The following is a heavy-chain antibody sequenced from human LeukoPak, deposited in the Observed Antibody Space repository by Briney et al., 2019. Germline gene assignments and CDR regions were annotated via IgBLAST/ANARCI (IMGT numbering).Heavy chain of an antibody. CDR3: VRDGGYSFGF. CDR2: INNDGGTT. J-gene: IGHJ4*02. V-gene: IGHV3-74*01. CDR1: GFTFTNYW. D-gene: IGHD5-18*01. Sequence: PGGSLRLSCAASGFTFTNYWMHWVRQAPGKGLVWVSRINNDGGTTTYADSVKGRFTVSRDNAKNTLYLQMNSLRAEDTAVYYCVRDGGYSFGFWGQGTLVTVSS.